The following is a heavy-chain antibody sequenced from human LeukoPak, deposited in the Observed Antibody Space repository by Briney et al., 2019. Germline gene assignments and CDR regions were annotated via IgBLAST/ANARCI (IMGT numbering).Heavy chain of an antibody. V-gene: IGHV1-69*05. CDR3: ARGFRRGYCSSTSCFGFDY. J-gene: IGHJ4*02. CDR2: IIPIFGTA. Sequence: ASVKVSCKASGGTFSNYAISWVRQAPGQGLEWMGGIIPIFGTANYAQKFQGRVTINTDESTSTAYMELSSLRSEDTAVYYCARGFRRGYCSSTSCFGFDYWGQGTLVTVSS. D-gene: IGHD2-2*01. CDR1: GGTFSNYA.